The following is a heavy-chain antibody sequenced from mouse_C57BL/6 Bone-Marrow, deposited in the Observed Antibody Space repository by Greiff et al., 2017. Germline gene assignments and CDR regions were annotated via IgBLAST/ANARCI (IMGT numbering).Heavy chain of an antibody. CDR2: IDPNSGGT. CDR3: ARRLVDE. J-gene: IGHJ2*01. CDR1: GYTFTSYW. V-gene: IGHV1-72*01. D-gene: IGHD4-1*01. Sequence: QVQLQQPGAALVKPGASVKLSCTASGYTFTSYWLHWVKQRPGRGLAWIGRIDPNSGGTKYNEKFKSKATLPVDKPSRPAYMQLSSLTSEDSAVYYCARRLVDEWGKGTTLTDSS.